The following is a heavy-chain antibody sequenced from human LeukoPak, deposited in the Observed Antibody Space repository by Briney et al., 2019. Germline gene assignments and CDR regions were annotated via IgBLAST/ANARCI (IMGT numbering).Heavy chain of an antibody. CDR2: ISAYNGRT. V-gene: IGHV1-18*01. Sequence: GASVKVSCKASGYTFTSSYINWVRQAPGQRLEWMGWISAYNGRTNYAQKFQGRVTMITDSSTSTAYMDLTSLRSDDTAVYYCARGGTYYPCIDYWGQGTLVTVSS. CDR1: GYTFTSSY. J-gene: IGHJ4*02. D-gene: IGHD1-26*01. CDR3: ARGGTYYPCIDY.